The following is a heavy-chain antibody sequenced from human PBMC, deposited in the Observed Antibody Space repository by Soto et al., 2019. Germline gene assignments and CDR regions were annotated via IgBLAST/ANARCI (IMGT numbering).Heavy chain of an antibody. V-gene: IGHV3-11*01. J-gene: IGHJ6*02. CDR3: ARGNLLFLEWSPNLGV. D-gene: IGHD3-3*01. CDR2: ISSSGTTI. Sequence: QVQLVESGGGLVKPGGSLRLSCAASGFTFNDYYMTWIRQAPGKGLEWVSYISSSGTTIYYADSVKGRFTISRDNAKTSLYLHMNSLRVEDTAVYYCARGNLLFLEWSPNLGVWGQGTTVTVSS. CDR1: GFTFNDYY.